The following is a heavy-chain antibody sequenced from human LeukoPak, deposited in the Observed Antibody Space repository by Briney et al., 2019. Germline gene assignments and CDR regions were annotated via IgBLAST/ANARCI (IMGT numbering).Heavy chain of an antibody. CDR3: ARVSVGLLWLGMDV. D-gene: IGHD3-10*01. J-gene: IGHJ6*02. CDR1: GYTFTSYA. V-gene: IGHV1-3*01. CDR2: INAGNGNT. Sequence: ASVKVSCKASGYTFTSYAMHWVRQAPGQRLEWMGWINAGNGNTKYSQKFQGRVTITRDTSASTAYMELSSLRSEDTAVYYCARVSVGLLWLGMDVWGQGTTVTVSS.